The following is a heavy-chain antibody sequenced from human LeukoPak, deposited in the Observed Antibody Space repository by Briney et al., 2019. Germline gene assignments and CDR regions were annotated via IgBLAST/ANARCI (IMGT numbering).Heavy chain of an antibody. V-gene: IGHV3-48*03. J-gene: IGHJ4*02. CDR3: ARDYASDY. Sequence: GGSLRLACAASGFTFSRYEMNWVRQAPGKGLEWVSYISRSGDTIYFADSVKGRFTISRDNAKNSLYLQMSSLRAEDTAVYYCARDYASDYWGQGTLVTVSS. D-gene: IGHD3-10*01. CDR1: GFTFSRYE. CDR2: ISRSGDTI.